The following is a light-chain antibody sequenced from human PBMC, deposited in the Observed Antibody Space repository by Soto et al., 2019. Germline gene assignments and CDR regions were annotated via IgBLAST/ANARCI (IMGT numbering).Light chain of an antibody. CDR3: TSLTSSSNQV. CDR2: EVS. J-gene: IGLJ1*01. V-gene: IGLV2-14*01. CDR1: SGDVDAFDY. Sequence: QSVLTQPASVSGSPGQSITISCTGSSGDVDAFDYVSWYQQHPGKAPKLMIFEVSDRPSGVSDRFSGFKSGSTASLTISGLQAEDEADYFCTSLTSSSNQVLGNGTKLTV.